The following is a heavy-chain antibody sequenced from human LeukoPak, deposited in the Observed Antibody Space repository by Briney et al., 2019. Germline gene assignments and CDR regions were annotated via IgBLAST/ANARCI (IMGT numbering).Heavy chain of an antibody. V-gene: IGHV3-30*02. D-gene: IGHD3-10*01. CDR1: GFTFSSYG. J-gene: IGHJ5*02. CDR3: AKDLHVMYYYGLGSYPHDWFDP. Sequence: GGSLRLSCAASGFTFSSYGMHWVRQAPGKGLEGVAFIRYDGSNKYYADSVKGRFTISRDNSKNTLYLQMNSLRAEDTAVYYCAKDLHVMYYYGLGSYPHDWFDPWGQGTLVTVSS. CDR2: IRYDGSNK.